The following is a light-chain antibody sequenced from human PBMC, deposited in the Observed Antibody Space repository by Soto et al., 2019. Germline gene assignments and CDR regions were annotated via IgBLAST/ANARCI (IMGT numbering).Light chain of an antibody. CDR1: QSVNSR. CDR2: GAS. V-gene: IGKV3-20*01. Sequence: EIVLTQSPGTLSLSPGERATLSCRASQSVNSRLAWYQHKPGQAPRLLISGASSRATGIPDRFSGSGSATDFTLTISRLEPDDFALYYCQHDGRSPITFGQGPRLEIK. J-gene: IGKJ5*01. CDR3: QHDGRSPIT.